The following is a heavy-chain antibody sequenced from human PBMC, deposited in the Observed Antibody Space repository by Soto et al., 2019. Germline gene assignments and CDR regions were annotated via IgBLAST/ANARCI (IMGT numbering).Heavy chain of an antibody. CDR1: GFSFDDYA. V-gene: IGHV3-9*01. CDR2: ISWNSGTI. CDR3: AKSTGGTANGMGV. J-gene: IGHJ6*02. Sequence: EVQVVESGGGLVQPGRSLRLSWAASGFSFDDYAMHWVRQAPGQGLEWVSGISWNSGTIGYADSVKGRFTISRDNAKNSLYLQMNSLRAEDTALYYCAKSTGGTANGMGVWGQGTTVTVSS. D-gene: IGHD2-8*02.